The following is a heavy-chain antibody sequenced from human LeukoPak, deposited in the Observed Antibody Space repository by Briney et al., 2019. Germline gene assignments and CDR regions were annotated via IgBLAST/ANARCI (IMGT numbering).Heavy chain of an antibody. J-gene: IGHJ4*02. CDR3: AKGAYCGGDYSIYFDY. CDR1: GFTFSSYA. Sequence: GGSLRLSCAASGFTFSSYAMSWVRQAPGKGLEWVSAISGSGGSTYYADSVKGRFTISRDNSKNTLYLQMNSLRAEDTAVYYCAKGAYCGGDYSIYFDYWGQGTLVTVSS. V-gene: IGHV3-23*01. CDR2: ISGSGGST. D-gene: IGHD2-21*01.